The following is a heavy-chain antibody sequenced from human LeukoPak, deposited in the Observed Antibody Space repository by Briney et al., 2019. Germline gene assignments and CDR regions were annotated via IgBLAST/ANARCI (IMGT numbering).Heavy chain of an antibody. D-gene: IGHD6-13*01. J-gene: IGHJ5*02. CDR1: GGTFSSYA. Sequence: SVKVSCKASGGTFSSYAISWVRQAPGQGLEWMGGIISIFGTANYAQKFQGRVTITADESTSTAYMELSSLRSEDTAVYYCARDLNGGIAAAGTGDNWFDPWGQGTLVTVSS. CDR2: IISIFGTA. CDR3: ARDLNGGIAAAGTGDNWFDP. V-gene: IGHV1-69*01.